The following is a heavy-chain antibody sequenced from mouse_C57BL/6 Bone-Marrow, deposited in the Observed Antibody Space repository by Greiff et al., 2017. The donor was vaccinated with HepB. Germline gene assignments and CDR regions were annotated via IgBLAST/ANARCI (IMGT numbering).Heavy chain of an antibody. CDR3: ARDRDLFDY. J-gene: IGHJ2*01. V-gene: IGHV3-6*01. Sequence: DVHLVESGPGLVKPSQSLSLTCSVTGYSITSGYYWNWIRQFPGNKLEWMGYISYDGSNNYNPSLKNRISITRDTSKNQFFLKLNSVTTEDTATYYCARDRDLFDYWGQGTTLTVSS. CDR1: GYSITSGYY. D-gene: IGHD3-3*01. CDR2: ISYDGSN.